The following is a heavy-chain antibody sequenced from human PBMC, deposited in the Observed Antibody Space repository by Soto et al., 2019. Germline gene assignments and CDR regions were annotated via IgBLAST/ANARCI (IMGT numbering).Heavy chain of an antibody. V-gene: IGHV1-46*03. J-gene: IGHJ4*02. Sequence: ASVKVSCKASGYTFTSYYMHWVRQAPGQGLEWMGIINPSGGSTSYAQKFQGGVTMTRDTSTSTVYMELSSLRSEDTAVYYCARVPATAIPPGGPDYWGQGTLVTVSS. CDR1: GYTFTSYY. CDR2: INPSGGST. CDR3: ARVPATAIPPGGPDY. D-gene: IGHD2-2*02.